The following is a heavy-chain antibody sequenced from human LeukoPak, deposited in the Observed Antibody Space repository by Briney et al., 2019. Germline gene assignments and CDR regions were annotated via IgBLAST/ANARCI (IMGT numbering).Heavy chain of an antibody. Sequence: GGSLRLSCAASGFTFSRYGMHWVRQASGKGPEWVALISYDGSNKYYADSVKGRFTISRDNSKNTLYLQMNSLRPEDTAVYYCAKGDPYGSGSYPVDYWGQGTLVTVSS. CDR2: ISYDGSNK. CDR1: GFTFSRYG. J-gene: IGHJ4*02. CDR3: AKGDPYGSGSYPVDY. D-gene: IGHD3-10*01. V-gene: IGHV3-30*18.